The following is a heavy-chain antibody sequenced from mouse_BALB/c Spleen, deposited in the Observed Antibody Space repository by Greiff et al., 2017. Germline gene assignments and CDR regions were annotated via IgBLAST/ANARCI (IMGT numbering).Heavy chain of an antibody. CDR2: IWGDGST. V-gene: IGHV2-6-4*01. Sequence: VQLQQSGPGLVAPSQSLSITCTVSGFSLSRYSVHWVRQPPGKGLEWLGMIWGDGSTNYNSALKSRLSISKDNSKSQVFLKMNSLQTDDTARYYCARDKDVEYYFDYWGQGTTLTVSS. CDR3: ARDKDVEYYFDY. CDR1: GFSLSRYS. J-gene: IGHJ2*01.